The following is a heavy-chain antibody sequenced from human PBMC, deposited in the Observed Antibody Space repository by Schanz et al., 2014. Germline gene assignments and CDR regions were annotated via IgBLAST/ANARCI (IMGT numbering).Heavy chain of an antibody. CDR3: ARSRSGFYFDY. Sequence: EVQLVQSGGGLVQPGGSLRLSCATSGFSLDIFAVSWVRQAPGRGLEWVAAVSSRSDEIKYADSVRGRFTISRDNSRSTMYLQMNSLRAEDTAVYYCARSRSGFYFDYWGQGTLVTVSS. J-gene: IGHJ4*02. CDR2: VSSRSDEI. D-gene: IGHD1-26*01. CDR1: GFSLDIFA. V-gene: IGHV3-23*04.